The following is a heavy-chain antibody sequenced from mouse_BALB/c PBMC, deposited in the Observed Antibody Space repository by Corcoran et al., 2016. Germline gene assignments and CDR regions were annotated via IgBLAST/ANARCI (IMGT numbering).Heavy chain of an antibody. D-gene: IGHD1-1*01. J-gene: IGHJ3*01. CDR3: ARDYYGSSYDIAY. CDR1: GYSFSGYT. V-gene: IGHV1-18*01. CDR2: INPYNGGT. Sequence: EVQLQQSGPELVKPGASMKISCKAAGYSFSGYTMNWVKQSHVKNLAWKGLINPYNGGTSYNQKFKGKATLTVDKSSSTAYMELLSLTSEDSAVYYCARDYYGSSYDIAYWGQGTLVTVSA.